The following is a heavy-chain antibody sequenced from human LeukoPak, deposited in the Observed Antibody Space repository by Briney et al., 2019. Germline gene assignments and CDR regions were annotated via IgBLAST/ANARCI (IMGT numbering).Heavy chain of an antibody. J-gene: IGHJ4*02. CDR2: IWYDGSNK. Sequence: GGSLRLSCADSGFTFSSYGMHWVRQAPGKGLEWVAVIWYDGSNKYYADSVKGRFTISRDNSKNTLYLQMNSLRAEDTAVYYCARSPRSYARALDYWGQGTLVTVSS. D-gene: IGHD2-2*01. CDR1: GFTFSSYG. CDR3: ARSPRSYARALDY. V-gene: IGHV3-33*08.